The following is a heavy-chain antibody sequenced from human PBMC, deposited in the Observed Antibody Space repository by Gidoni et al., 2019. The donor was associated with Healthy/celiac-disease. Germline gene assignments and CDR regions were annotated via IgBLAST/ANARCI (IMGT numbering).Heavy chain of an antibody. CDR3: AKGVYEPYYYDSSGPDDAFDI. Sequence: EVQLVESGGGVVQPGGSLRLSCAASGFTFDDYAMHWVRQAPGKGLEWVSLISGDGGSTYYADSVKGRFTISRDNSKNSLYLQMNSLRTEDTALYYCAKGVYEPYYYDSSGPDDAFDIWGQGTMVTVSS. V-gene: IGHV3-43*02. CDR1: GFTFDDYA. D-gene: IGHD3-22*01. J-gene: IGHJ3*02. CDR2: ISGDGGST.